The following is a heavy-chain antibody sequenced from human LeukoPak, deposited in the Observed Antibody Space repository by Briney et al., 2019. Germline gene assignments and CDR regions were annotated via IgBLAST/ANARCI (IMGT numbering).Heavy chain of an antibody. CDR2: IYPGDSDT. D-gene: IGHD3-3*01. CDR3: ARQNDFRLDY. Sequence: GESLKISCKGSGYTLPSYWIGWVRQMPGKGLEWMGIIYPGDSDTRCSPSLQGQVTISVDTSIGTAYLRWSSLKASDTAIYYCARQNDFRLDYWGQGTLVTVSS. V-gene: IGHV5-51*01. J-gene: IGHJ4*02. CDR1: GYTLPSYW.